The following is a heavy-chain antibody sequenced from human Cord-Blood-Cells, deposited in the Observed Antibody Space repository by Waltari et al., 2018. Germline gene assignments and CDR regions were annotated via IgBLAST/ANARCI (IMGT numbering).Heavy chain of an antibody. CDR1: GGSFSGYY. V-gene: IGHV4-34*01. D-gene: IGHD3-3*01. CDR2: INHSGST. Sequence: QVQLQQWGAGLLKPSETLSLTCAGYGGSFSGYYWSWIRQPPGKGLEWIGEINHSGSTNYNPSLKSRVTISVDTSKNQFSLKLSSVTAADTAVYYCARLGRSGYYYWGQGTLVTVSS. J-gene: IGHJ4*02. CDR3: ARLGRSGYYY.